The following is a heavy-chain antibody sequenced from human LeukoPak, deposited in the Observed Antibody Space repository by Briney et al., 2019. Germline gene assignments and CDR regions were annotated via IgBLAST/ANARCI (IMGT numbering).Heavy chain of an antibody. CDR3: ARSAYISDIDV. J-gene: IGHJ6*02. CDR2: INSDGSST. D-gene: IGHD3-22*01. V-gene: IGHV3-74*01. Sequence: GGSLRLSCAASGFTFSSHWMHWVRQAPEKGLVWVSRINSDGSSTTYADSVKGRFTISRDNAKNTLYLQMNSLRAEDTAVYYCARSAYISDIDVWGQGTTVTVSS. CDR1: GFTFSSHW.